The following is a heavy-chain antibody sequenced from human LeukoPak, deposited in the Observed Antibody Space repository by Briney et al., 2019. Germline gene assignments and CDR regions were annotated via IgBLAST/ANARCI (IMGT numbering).Heavy chain of an antibody. CDR2: IRYDGSNT. CDR1: GFTFNNYG. Sequence: PGGSLRLSCAASGFTFNNYGMHWVRQAPGKGLEWVAFIRYDGSNTYYADSVKGRFTISRDNSKNTLYLQMNSLRAEDTAVYYCAKDLAIFSMARGVNYFDYWGQGTLVTVSS. CDR3: AKDLAIFSMARGVNYFDY. J-gene: IGHJ4*02. D-gene: IGHD3-10*01. V-gene: IGHV3-30*02.